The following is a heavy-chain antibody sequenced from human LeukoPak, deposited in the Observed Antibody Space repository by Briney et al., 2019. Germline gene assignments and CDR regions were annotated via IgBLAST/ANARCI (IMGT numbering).Heavy chain of an antibody. CDR2: IYYSGST. V-gene: IGHV4-30-4*08. J-gene: IGHJ3*02. CDR3: ARTQGNDAFDI. CDR1: GGSISSGDYY. Sequence: PSETLSLTCTVSGGSISSGDYYWSWIRQPPGKGLEWIEYIYYSGSTYYNPSLKSRVTISVDTSKNQFSLKLSSVTAADTAVYYCARTQGNDAFDIWGQGTMVTVSS. D-gene: IGHD1-1*01.